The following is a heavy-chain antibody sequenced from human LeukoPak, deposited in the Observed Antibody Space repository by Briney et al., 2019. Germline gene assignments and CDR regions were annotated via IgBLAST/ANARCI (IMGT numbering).Heavy chain of an antibody. V-gene: IGHV3-7*01. CDR2: INQDEGMR. J-gene: IGHJ4*02. CDR1: GFTFSSYW. Sequence: GGSLRLSCAASGFTFSSYWMTWVRQAPGKGLEWVAHINQDEGMRNYIDSVRGRFTISRDNAKTSLYLQMNNLRDDDTAVYFCAAGGVGGLAYWGQGILVSVSS. D-gene: IGHD6-19*01. CDR3: AAGGVGGLAY.